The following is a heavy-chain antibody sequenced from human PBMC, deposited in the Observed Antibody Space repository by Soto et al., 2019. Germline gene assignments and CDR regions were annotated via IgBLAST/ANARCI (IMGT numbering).Heavy chain of an antibody. CDR2: INYSGST. J-gene: IGHJ6*02. Sequence: QVQLQQWGAGLLKPSETLSLTCAVYGGSFSGYYWSWIRQPPGKGLEWIGEINYSGSTNYNPSLKSRVTISVDTSKNQFSLKLSSVTAADTAVYYCASTATMIWWYYYYYGMDVWGQGTTVTVSS. V-gene: IGHV4-34*01. CDR1: GGSFSGYY. CDR3: ASTATMIWWYYYYYGMDV. D-gene: IGHD3-22*01.